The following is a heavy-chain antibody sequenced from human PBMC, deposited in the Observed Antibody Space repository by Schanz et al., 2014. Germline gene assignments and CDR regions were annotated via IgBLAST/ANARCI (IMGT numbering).Heavy chain of an antibody. CDR1: GLTFSDYY. D-gene: IGHD3-22*01. CDR2: ISSSSSYT. Sequence: QVQLVESGGGLVKPGGSLRLSCAASGLTFSDYYMSWIRQAPGKGLEWVSYISSSSSYTNYADSVKGRFTISRDNAKNSLYLQMNSLRAEDTAVYYCARDYYDSSGYYYCDYWGQGTLVTVSS. CDR3: ARDYYDSSGYYYCDY. J-gene: IGHJ4*02. V-gene: IGHV3-11*05.